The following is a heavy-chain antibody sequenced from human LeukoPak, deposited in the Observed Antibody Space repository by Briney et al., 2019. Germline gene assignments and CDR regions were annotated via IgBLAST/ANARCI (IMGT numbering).Heavy chain of an antibody. Sequence: GGSLRLSCAASGFTFSDYYMSWIRQAPGKGLEWVSYISSSGSTIYYADSVKGRFTISRDNSKNTLYLQMNSLRAEDTAVYYCAKGSSKVVAEYFQHWGQGTLVTVSS. CDR2: ISSSGSTI. CDR1: GFTFSDYY. CDR3: AKGSSKVVAEYFQH. V-gene: IGHV3-11*01. J-gene: IGHJ1*01. D-gene: IGHD2-15*01.